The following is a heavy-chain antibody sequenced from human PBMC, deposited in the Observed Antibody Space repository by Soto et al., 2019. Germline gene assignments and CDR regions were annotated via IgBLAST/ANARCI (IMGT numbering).Heavy chain of an antibody. CDR1: GFTFSSYS. Sequence: PXGSLVLSCAASGFTFSSYSMNGVRQAPGKGLEWVSSISSSSSYIYYADSVKGRFTISRDNAKNSLYLQMNSLRAEDTAVYYCARDGVAARRTSDYWGQGTLVTVS. J-gene: IGHJ4*02. CDR2: ISSSSSYI. CDR3: ARDGVAARRTSDY. D-gene: IGHD6-6*01. V-gene: IGHV3-21*01.